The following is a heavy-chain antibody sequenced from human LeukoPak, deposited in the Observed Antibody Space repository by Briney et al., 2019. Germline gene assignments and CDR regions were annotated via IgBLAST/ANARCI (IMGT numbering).Heavy chain of an antibody. V-gene: IGHV3-20*04. CDR3: ARVETYYGFWSGYTNWFDP. CDR2: INWNGGST. D-gene: IGHD3-3*01. J-gene: IGHJ5*02. CDR1: GFTFDDYG. Sequence: GGSLRLSCAASGFTFDDYGMSWVRQAPGKGLEWVSGINWNGGSTGYADSVKGRFTISRDNAKNSLYLQMNSLRAEDTALYYCARVETYYGFWSGYTNWFDPWGQGTLVTVSS.